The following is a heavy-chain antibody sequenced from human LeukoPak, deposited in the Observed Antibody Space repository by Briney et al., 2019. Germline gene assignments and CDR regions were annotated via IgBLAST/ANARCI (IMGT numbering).Heavy chain of an antibody. Sequence: GGSLRLSCAASGFSFSSHGMSWVRQAPGKGLEWVSGIIGGAGGTYYADSVKGRFTISRDNSKNTLYLQMNSLRAEDTAVYYCAKDRPDSSGYYYRAFDYWGQGTLVTVSS. CDR3: AKDRPDSSGYYYRAFDY. CDR1: GFSFSSHG. J-gene: IGHJ4*02. D-gene: IGHD3-22*01. CDR2: IIGGAGGT. V-gene: IGHV3-23*01.